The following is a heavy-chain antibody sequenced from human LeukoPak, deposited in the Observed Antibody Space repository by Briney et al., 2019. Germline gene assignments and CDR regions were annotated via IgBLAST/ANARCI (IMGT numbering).Heavy chain of an antibody. V-gene: IGHV3-23*01. J-gene: IGHJ4*02. CDR3: AAAGGLRYY. CDR1: GFTFSNFA. Sequence: GGSQRLSCAASGFTFSNFAVVWVRQAPGKGLEWVCAISGSGTSIYYADSVRGRFTISRDNSKNTLYLQMNSLRAEDTAVYYCAAAGGLRYYWGQGTLVTVSS. CDR2: ISGSGTSI. D-gene: IGHD3-16*01.